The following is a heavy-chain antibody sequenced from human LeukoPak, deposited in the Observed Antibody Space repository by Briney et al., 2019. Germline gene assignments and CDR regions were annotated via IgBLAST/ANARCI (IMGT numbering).Heavy chain of an antibody. CDR1: GFSFSAYT. J-gene: IGHJ4*02. Sequence: GGSLRLSCAASGFSFSAYTMNWVRQAPGKGLEWVSSITSSSDYIYYADSVKGRFTISRDNAKNSLYLQMNSLRAEDTAVYYCAKLLWSGKTFDYWGQGTLVTVSS. CDR2: ITSSSDYI. V-gene: IGHV3-21*04. CDR3: AKLLWSGKTFDY. D-gene: IGHD3-3*01.